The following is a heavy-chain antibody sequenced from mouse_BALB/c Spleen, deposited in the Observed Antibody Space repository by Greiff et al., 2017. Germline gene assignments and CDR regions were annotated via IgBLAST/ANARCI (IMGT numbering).Heavy chain of an antibody. D-gene: IGHD4-1*01. CDR2: ISSGSSTS. J-gene: IGHJ2*01. Sequence: EVQVVESGGGLVQPGGSRKLSCAASGFTFSSFGMHWVRQAPEKGLEWVAYISSGSSTSYYADTVKGRFTISRDNPKNTLFLQMTSLRSEDTAMYYCARGGLGRYFDYWGQGTTLTVSA. CDR1: GFTFSSFG. V-gene: IGHV5-17*02. CDR3: ARGGLGRYFDY.